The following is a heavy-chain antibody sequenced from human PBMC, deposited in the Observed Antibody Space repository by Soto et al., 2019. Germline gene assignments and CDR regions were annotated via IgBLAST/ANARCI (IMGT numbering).Heavy chain of an antibody. Sequence: SETLSLTCSVYGWSFSGYYWRWIRQPPGKGLEWIGEINHSGSTNYNPSLKSRVTISVDTSKNQFSLKLSSVTAADTAVYYCASSTAETIRGTVDYWGQGTLVTVSS. CDR2: INHSGST. D-gene: IGHD1-1*01. CDR3: ASSTAETIRGTVDY. V-gene: IGHV4-34*01. J-gene: IGHJ4*02. CDR1: GWSFSGYY.